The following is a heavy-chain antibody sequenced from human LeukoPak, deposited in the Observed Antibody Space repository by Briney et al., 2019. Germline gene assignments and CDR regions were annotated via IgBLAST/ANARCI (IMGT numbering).Heavy chain of an antibody. Sequence: ASVKVSCKASGYTFTSYDINWVRQATGQGLEWTGWMNPNSGNTGYAQKFQGRVTMTRNTSISTAYMELSSLRSEDTAVYYCARGVRIAAAGTGWFDPWGQGTLVTVSS. J-gene: IGHJ5*02. V-gene: IGHV1-8*01. CDR2: MNPNSGNT. D-gene: IGHD6-13*01. CDR3: ARGVRIAAAGTGWFDP. CDR1: GYTFTSYD.